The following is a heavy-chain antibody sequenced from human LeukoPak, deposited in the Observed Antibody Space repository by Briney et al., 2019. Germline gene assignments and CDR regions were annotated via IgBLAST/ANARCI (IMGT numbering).Heavy chain of an antibody. Sequence: SETLSLTCTVSGGSISSYYWSWIRQPPGKGLEWVGYIYYSGSTNYNPSLKSRVTISVDTSKNQFSLKLSSVTAADTAVYYCARAGRDGYNRYWGQGTLVTVSS. V-gene: IGHV4-59*12. CDR2: IYYSGST. CDR1: GGSISSYY. J-gene: IGHJ4*02. D-gene: IGHD5-24*01. CDR3: ARAGRDGYNRY.